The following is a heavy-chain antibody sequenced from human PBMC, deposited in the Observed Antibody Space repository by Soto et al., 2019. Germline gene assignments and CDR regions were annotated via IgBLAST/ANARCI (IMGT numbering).Heavy chain of an antibody. CDR3: ARTISGIAAAGPNWFDP. CDR2: INHSGST. CDR1: GGSFSGYY. J-gene: IGHJ5*02. V-gene: IGHV4-34*01. D-gene: IGHD6-13*01. Sequence: QVQLQQWGAGLLKPSETLSLTCAVYGGSFSGYYWSWIRQPPGKGLEWIGEINHSGSTNYNPSLKNRVTISVDTSKNQFSLKLSSVTAADTAVYYCARTISGIAAAGPNWFDPWGQGTLVTVSS.